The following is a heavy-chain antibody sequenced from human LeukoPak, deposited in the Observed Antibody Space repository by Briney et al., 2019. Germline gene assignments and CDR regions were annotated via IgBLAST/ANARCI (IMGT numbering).Heavy chain of an antibody. CDR1: GYSISCSNY. D-gene: IGHD3-22*01. CDR3: ATEPLGPWLSDV. CDR2: IYYSGGI. Sequence: KSSDTLSLTCAVSGYSISCSNYWVWIRQPPGKGLEWIGHIYYSGGIYYNPSLKSRVTISVDTSKNQFSLKLSSVTAADTAVYYCATEPLGPWLSDVWGQGTTVTVSS. V-gene: IGHV4-28*05. J-gene: IGHJ6*02.